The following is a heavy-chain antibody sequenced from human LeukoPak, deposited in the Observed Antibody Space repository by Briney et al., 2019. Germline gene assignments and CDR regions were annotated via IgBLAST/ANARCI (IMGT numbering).Heavy chain of an antibody. CDR1: GASISDYY. D-gene: IGHD5-24*01. CDR2: IYYSGST. Sequence: SETLSLTCTVSGASISDYYWSWIRQPPGKGLEWIGYIYYSGSTNYNPSLNSRATISVDTSKNQFSLKLNSVTAADTAVYYCARAGRDGYDLFHYWGQGTLVTVSS. J-gene: IGHJ4*02. V-gene: IGHV4-59*01. CDR3: ARAGRDGYDLFHY.